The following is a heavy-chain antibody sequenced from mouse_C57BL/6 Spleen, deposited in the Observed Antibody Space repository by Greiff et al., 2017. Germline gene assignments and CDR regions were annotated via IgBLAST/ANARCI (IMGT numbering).Heavy chain of an antibody. V-gene: IGHV1-69*01. J-gene: IGHJ2*01. CDR3: ATYSNYDY. D-gene: IGHD2-5*01. CDR2: IGPSDSYT. Sequence: QVQLKEPGAELVMPGASVKLSCKASGYTFTSYWMPWVKQRPGQGLEWIGEIGPSDSYTNSNHKFKGKSTLTVDKSSSTAYMQHSSLTSEDSAVYYWATYSNYDYWGQGTTLTVSS. CDR1: GYTFTSYW.